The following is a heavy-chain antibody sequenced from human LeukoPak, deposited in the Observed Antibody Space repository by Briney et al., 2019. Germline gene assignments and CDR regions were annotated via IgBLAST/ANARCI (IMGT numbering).Heavy chain of an antibody. CDR1: GGSISSGGYY. CDR2: IYYSGST. V-gene: IGHV4-31*03. Sequence: PSETLSLTCTVSGGSISSGGYYWSWIRQHPGTGPERIGYIYYSGSTYYNPSLKSRVTISVDTSKNQFSLKLSSVTAADTAVYYCAREDDSSSLDYWGQGTLVTVSS. D-gene: IGHD3-22*01. J-gene: IGHJ4*02. CDR3: AREDDSSSLDY.